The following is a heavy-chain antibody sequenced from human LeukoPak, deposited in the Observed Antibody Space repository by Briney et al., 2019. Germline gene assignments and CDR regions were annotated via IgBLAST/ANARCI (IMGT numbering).Heavy chain of an antibody. D-gene: IGHD6-6*01. CDR1: GFTFSDHY. CDR2: TRNKANSYTT. V-gene: IGHV3-72*01. J-gene: IGHJ6*02. CDR3: ARDWRYSSSSQYYYGMDV. Sequence: GGSLRLSCAASGFTFSDHYMDWVRQAPGKGLEWVGRTRNKANSYTTEYAASVKGRFTISRDNAKNSLYLQMNSLRAEDTAVYYCARDWRYSSSSQYYYGMDVWGQGTTVTVSS.